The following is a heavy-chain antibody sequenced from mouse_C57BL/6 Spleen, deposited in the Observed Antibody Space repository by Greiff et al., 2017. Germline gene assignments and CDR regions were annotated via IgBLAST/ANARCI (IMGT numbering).Heavy chain of an antibody. CDR2: ISGGGGNT. CDR1: GFTFSSYT. Sequence: EVKLVESGGGLVKPGGSLKLSCAASGFTFSSYTMSWVRQTPEKRLEWVATISGGGGNTYYPDSVKGRFTISRDNAKNTLYLQMSSLRSEDTALYYCAREEKLGLGWYFEVWGTGTTVTVSS. CDR3: AREEKLGLGWYFEV. D-gene: IGHD4-1*01. V-gene: IGHV5-9*01. J-gene: IGHJ1*03.